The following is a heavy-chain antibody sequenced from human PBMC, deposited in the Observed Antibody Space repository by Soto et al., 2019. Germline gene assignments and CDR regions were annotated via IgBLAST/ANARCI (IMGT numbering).Heavy chain of an antibody. D-gene: IGHD3-22*01. CDR1: GFTFSSYA. V-gene: IGHV3-23*01. J-gene: IGHJ4*02. CDR2: ISGSGGST. Sequence: GGSLRLSCAASGFTFSSYAMSWVRQAPGKGLEWVSAISGSGGSTYYADSVKGRFTISRDNSKNTLYLQMNSLRAEDTAVYYCAKATFTYYYDSSGQTARGYFDYWGQGTLVTVSS. CDR3: AKATFTYYYDSSGQTARGYFDY.